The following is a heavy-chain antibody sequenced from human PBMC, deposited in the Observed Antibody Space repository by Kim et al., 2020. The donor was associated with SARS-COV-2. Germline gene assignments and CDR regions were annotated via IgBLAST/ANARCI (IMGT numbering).Heavy chain of an antibody. CDR2: IDYSGRT. J-gene: IGHJ6*02. Sequence: SETLSLTCSVSGGSISISGYYWGWIRQPPGKGLEWIASIDYSGRTYYYPSLKSRLTMSKDTSKNQFSLKVNSVTAADTAAYYCARHNNGMDVWGQGTTVTVSS. CDR1: GGSISISGYY. CDR3: ARHNNGMDV. V-gene: IGHV4-39*01.